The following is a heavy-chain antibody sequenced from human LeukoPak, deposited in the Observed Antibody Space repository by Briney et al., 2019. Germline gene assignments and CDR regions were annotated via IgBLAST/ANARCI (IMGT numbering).Heavy chain of an antibody. D-gene: IGHD3-22*01. CDR1: GYTFTGYY. CDR3: ASGYYSYGSGYSPADY. Sequence: ASVKVSCKASGYTFTGYYMHWVRQAPGQGLEWMGRINPNSGGTNYAQKFQGRVTMTRDTSISTAYMELSRLRSDDTAVYYCASGYYSYGSGYSPADYWGQGTRVTVSS. CDR2: INPNSGGT. V-gene: IGHV1-2*06. J-gene: IGHJ4*02.